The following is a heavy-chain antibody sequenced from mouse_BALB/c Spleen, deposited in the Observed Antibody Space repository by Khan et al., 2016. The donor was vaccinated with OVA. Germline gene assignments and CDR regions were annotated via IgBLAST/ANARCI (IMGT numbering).Heavy chain of an antibody. Sequence: QVQLQQPGAELVKPGASVKLSCKASGYTFTSYYIYWVKQRPGQGLEWIGGINPSNGDTYFNEKFESKATLTVDKSSSTAFMQVSSLTSADSAVYYCTRSGWAAFAYWGQGTLVTVSA. V-gene: IGHV1S81*02. D-gene: IGHD1-1*02. J-gene: IGHJ3*01. CDR2: INPSNGDT. CDR3: TRSGWAAFAY. CDR1: GYTFTSYY.